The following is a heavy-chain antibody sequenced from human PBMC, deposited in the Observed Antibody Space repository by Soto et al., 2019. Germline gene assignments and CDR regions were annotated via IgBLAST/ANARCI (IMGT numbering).Heavy chain of an antibody. D-gene: IGHD6-13*01. CDR1: VYTFTSYA. CDR2: INAGNGNT. V-gene: IGHV1-3*01. J-gene: IGHJ4*02. Sequence: ASVTVSCKASVYTFTSYAIHWVRQAPGQRLEWMGWINAGNGNTKYSQKFQGRVTITRDTSASTAYMELSSLRSEDTAVYYCARDHRYSAALDWGQGTLVTVSS. CDR3: ARDHRYSAALD.